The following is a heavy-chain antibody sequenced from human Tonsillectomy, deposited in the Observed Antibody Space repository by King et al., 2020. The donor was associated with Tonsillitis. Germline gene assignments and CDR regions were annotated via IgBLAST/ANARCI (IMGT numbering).Heavy chain of an antibody. J-gene: IGHJ4*02. V-gene: IGHV4-39*01. CDR1: GGSINSSNYY. Sequence: QLQESGPGLVKPSETLSLTCTVSGGSINSSNYYWGWIRPPPGKGLEWIGSLYYSGKTYYNPSLKSRGTISVDTSKNQLSLKLTSVTAADTAVYYCARLLRGVSCKRAFDYWGQGTLVTVSS. D-gene: IGHD3-10*01. CDR3: ARLLRGVSCKRAFDY. CDR2: LYYSGKT.